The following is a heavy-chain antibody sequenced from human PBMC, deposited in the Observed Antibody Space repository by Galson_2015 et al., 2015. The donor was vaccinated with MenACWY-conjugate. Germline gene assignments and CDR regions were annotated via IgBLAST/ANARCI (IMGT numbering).Heavy chain of an antibody. Sequence: SLRLSCAASGFSFRSNAMSWVRQAPGKGLEWVSAISASGGSTYYPDYAKGRFTISRDNSKNTLFLEMNSLRGEDTALYYCVKERDSLSHNYYLYFMDVWGKGTTVTVS. CDR3: VKERDSLSHNYYLYFMDV. CDR2: ISASGGST. V-gene: IGHV3-23*01. D-gene: IGHD6-6*01. CDR1: GFSFRSNA. J-gene: IGHJ6*03.